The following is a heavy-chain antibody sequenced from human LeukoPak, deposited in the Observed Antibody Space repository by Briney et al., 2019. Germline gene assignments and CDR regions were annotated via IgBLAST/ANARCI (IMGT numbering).Heavy chain of an antibody. CDR2: ISDSGGNT. V-gene: IGHV3-23*01. CDR3: ARVPHEAFDI. CDR1: GFTFGIYA. J-gene: IGHJ3*02. Sequence: GSLRLSCAASGFTFGIYAMSWVRQAPGQGLEWVSGISDSGGNTNYADSVKGRFTISRDNSKNTLYLQMNSLRPEDTAVYYCARVPHEAFDIWGQGTMVTVSS.